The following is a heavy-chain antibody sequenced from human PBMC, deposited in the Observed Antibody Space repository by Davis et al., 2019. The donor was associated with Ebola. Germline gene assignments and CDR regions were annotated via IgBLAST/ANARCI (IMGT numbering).Heavy chain of an antibody. CDR1: GFTFSSYA. V-gene: IGHV3-30-3*01. CDR3: AKAIGSPSDYYYYMDV. D-gene: IGHD1-26*01. Sequence: PGGSLRLSCAASGFTFSSYAMHWVRQAPGKGLEWVAVISYDGSNKYYADSVKGRFTISRDNSKNTLYLQMNSLRAEDTAVYYCAKAIGSPSDYYYYMDVWGKGTTVTVSS. J-gene: IGHJ6*03. CDR2: ISYDGSNK.